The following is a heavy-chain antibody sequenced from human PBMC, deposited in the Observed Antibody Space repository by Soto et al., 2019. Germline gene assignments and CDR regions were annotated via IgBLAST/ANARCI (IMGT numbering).Heavy chain of an antibody. V-gene: IGHV3-33*01. Sequence: QVQLVESGGGVVQPGRSLRLSCAASGFTFSSYGMHWVRQAPGKGLEWVAVIWYDGSNKYYADSVKGRFTISRDNSKNTLYLQMNSLRAEDTAVYYCARDPRGDIVTMVRGGHYYYYYGMDVWGQGTTVTVSS. J-gene: IGHJ6*02. CDR1: GFTFSSYG. CDR3: ARDPRGDIVTMVRGGHYYYYYGMDV. D-gene: IGHD3-10*01. CDR2: IWYDGSNK.